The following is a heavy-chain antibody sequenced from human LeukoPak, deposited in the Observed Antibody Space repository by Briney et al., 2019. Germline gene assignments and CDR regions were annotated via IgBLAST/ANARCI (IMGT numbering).Heavy chain of an antibody. CDR1: SGFA. J-gene: IGHJ4*02. CDR2: INGRGDDT. Sequence: GGSLRLSCAAFSGFAMSWVRQAPGKGLEWVSAINGRGDDTYYPDSVKGRFTISRDNSNNTLYLQMNSLRAEDTAVYYCAKGHRDSSSSFDSWGQGIPVTVSS. V-gene: IGHV3-23*01. D-gene: IGHD4-11*01. CDR3: AKGHRDSSSSFDS.